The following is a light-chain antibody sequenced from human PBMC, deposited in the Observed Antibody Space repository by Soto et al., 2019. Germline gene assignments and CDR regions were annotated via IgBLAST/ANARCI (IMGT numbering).Light chain of an antibody. Sequence: EILWTQSPGTLYLSPGERSTLSGSSSQSVSSTYLIWYQQKPGQAPRLLIYGASSRATGIPARFSGSGSGTDFTLTISSLEPEDFAVYYCQQRSNWPLPFGQGTRLEI. J-gene: IGKJ5*01. V-gene: IGKV3D-20*02. CDR2: GAS. CDR3: QQRSNWPLP. CDR1: QSVSSTY.